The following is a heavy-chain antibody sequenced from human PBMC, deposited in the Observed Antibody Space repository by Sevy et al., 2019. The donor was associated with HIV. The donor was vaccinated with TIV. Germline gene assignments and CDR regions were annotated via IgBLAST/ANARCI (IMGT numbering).Heavy chain of an antibody. D-gene: IGHD6-6*01. CDR2: ISAYNGNT. CDR1: GYTYTSYG. CDR3: ARLGIYSSSTPPLYYYYGMDV. Sequence: ASVKVSCKASGYTYTSYGISWVRPAPRQGLEWIGWISAYNGNTNYAQKLQGRVTMTTDTSTSTAYMELRSLRSDDTAVYYCARLGIYSSSTPPLYYYYGMDVWGQGTTVTVSS. V-gene: IGHV1-18*01. J-gene: IGHJ6*02.